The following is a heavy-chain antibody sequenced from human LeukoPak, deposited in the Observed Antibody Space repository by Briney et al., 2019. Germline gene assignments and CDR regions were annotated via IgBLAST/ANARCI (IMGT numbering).Heavy chain of an antibody. J-gene: IGHJ4*02. CDR1: GFTSSSYE. V-gene: IGHV3-48*03. CDR3: ARDRLELPDY. Sequence: GGSLRLSCAASGFTSSSYEMNWVRQAPGKGLEWVSYISSSGSTIYYADSVKGRFTISRDNAKNSLYLQMNSLGAEDTAVYYCARDRLELPDYWGQGTLVTVSP. CDR2: ISSSGSTI. D-gene: IGHD1-26*01.